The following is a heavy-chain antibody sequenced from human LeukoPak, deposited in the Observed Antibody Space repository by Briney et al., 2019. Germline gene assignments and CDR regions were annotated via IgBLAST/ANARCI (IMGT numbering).Heavy chain of an antibody. CDR1: GGSISSYY. Sequence: SETLSLTCTVSGGSISSYYWSWIRQPPGKGLEWIGYIYYSGSTNYNPSLKSRVTISVDTSKNQFSLKLSSVTAADTAVYYCAILRGVAFDYWGQGTLVTVSS. V-gene: IGHV4-59*08. D-gene: IGHD5-12*01. CDR2: IYYSGST. J-gene: IGHJ4*02. CDR3: AILRGVAFDY.